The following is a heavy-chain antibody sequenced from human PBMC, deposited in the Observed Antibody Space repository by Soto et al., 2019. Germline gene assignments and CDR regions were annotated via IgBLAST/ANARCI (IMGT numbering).Heavy chain of an antibody. CDR1: GYSFTSYW. CDR2: IYPGDSDT. D-gene: IGHD2-2*01. V-gene: IGHV5-51*01. Sequence: GESLKISCKGSGYSFTSYWIGWVRQMPGKGLEWMGIIYPGDSDTRYSPSFQGQVTISADKSISTAYLQWSSLKASDTAMYYCARRRYCSSTSCYRDAFDIWGQGTMVTVSS. CDR3: ARRRYCSSTSCYRDAFDI. J-gene: IGHJ3*02.